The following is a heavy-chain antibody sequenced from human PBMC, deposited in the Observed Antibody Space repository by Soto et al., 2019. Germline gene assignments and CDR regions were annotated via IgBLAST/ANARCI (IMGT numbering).Heavy chain of an antibody. CDR2: ISDDGTNK. D-gene: IGHD7-27*01. Sequence: QVQLVESGGGVVQPGRSLRLSCAASGFIFSISPMHWVRQAPGKGPEWVALISDDGTNKFYADSVKGRFTISRDNSKSTPDLQVDSLRPEDAAVYYCAREQKTSGGQHWAFNYFDSWGQGTLVTVSS. CDR1: GFIFSISP. V-gene: IGHV3-30-3*01. J-gene: IGHJ4*02. CDR3: AREQKTSGGQHWAFNYFDS.